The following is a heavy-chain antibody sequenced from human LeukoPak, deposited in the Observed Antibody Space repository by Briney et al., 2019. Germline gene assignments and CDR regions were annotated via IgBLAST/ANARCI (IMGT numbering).Heavy chain of an antibody. CDR1: GGSISSYC. Sequence: SETLSLTCTVSGGSISSYCWSWIRQPPGKGLEWIGYIYYSGSTNYNPSLKSRVTISVDTSKNQFSLKLSSVTAADTAVYYCARTLWFGELSGAFDIWGQGTMVTVSS. CDR2: IYYSGST. D-gene: IGHD3-10*01. CDR3: ARTLWFGELSGAFDI. V-gene: IGHV4-59*01. J-gene: IGHJ3*02.